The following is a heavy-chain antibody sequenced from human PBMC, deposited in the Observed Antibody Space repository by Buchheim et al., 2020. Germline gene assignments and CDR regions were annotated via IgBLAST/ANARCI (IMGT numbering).Heavy chain of an antibody. CDR2: INAGNGNT. D-gene: IGHD2-8*01. Sequence: QVQLVQSGAEVKKPGASVKVSCKASGYTFTSYAMHWVRQAPGQRLEWMGWINAGNGNTKYSQKFQGRVTITRDTSASTAYMELSSLRSEDTAVYYCARGHCTNGVCYSGGYYFDYWGQGTL. CDR1: GYTFTSYA. V-gene: IGHV1-3*01. J-gene: IGHJ4*02. CDR3: ARGHCTNGVCYSGGYYFDY.